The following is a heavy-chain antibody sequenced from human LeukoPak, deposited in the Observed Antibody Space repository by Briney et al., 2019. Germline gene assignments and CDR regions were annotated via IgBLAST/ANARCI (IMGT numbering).Heavy chain of an antibody. CDR3: ARIYGDYVLFAFDI. Sequence: GGSLRLSCAASGFTSSSYWMSWVRQAPGKGLEWVANIKQDGSEKYYVDSVKGRFTISRDNAKNSLYLQMNSLRAEDTAVYYYARIYGDYVLFAFDIWGQGTMVTVSS. CDR2: IKQDGSEK. CDR1: GFTSSSYW. J-gene: IGHJ3*02. D-gene: IGHD4-17*01. V-gene: IGHV3-7*01.